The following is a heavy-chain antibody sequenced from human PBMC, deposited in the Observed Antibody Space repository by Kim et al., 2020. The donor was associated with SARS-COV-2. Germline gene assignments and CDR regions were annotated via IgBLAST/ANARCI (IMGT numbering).Heavy chain of an antibody. CDR2: IYYSGST. D-gene: IGHD3-9*01. V-gene: IGHV4-59*08. CDR1: GGSISSYY. CDR3: ARYLSREDYFDY. J-gene: IGHJ4*02. Sequence: SETLSLTCTVSGGSISSYYWSWIRQPPGKGLEWIGYIYYSGSTNYNPSLKSRVTISVDTPKNQFSLKLSSVTAADTAVDYGARYLSREDYFDYWGQGTL.